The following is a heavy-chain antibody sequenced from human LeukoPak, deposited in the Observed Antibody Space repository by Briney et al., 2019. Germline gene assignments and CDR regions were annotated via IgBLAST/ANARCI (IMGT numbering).Heavy chain of an antibody. CDR2: ISSTSSYI. J-gene: IGHJ5*02. CDR1: GFTFSSYS. D-gene: IGHD2-15*01. V-gene: IGHV3-21*04. Sequence: GGSLRLSCAASGFTFSSYSMNWVRQAPGKGLEWVSSISSTSSYIYYADSLKGRFTISRDNAKNSLYLQMNSLSAEDTAVYYCATRFLGYCSGGSCYGSNNWFDPWGQGTLVTVSS. CDR3: ATRFLGYCSGGSCYGSNNWFDP.